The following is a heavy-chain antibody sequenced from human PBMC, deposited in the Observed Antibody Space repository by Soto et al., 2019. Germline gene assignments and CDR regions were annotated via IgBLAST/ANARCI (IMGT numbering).Heavy chain of an antibody. Sequence: GGSLRLSCAASGFTFSGYGMHWVRQAPGKGLEWVAVISYDGSNKYYADSVKGRFTISRDNSKNTLYLQMNSLRAEDTAVYYCVRGDGDYNDGNGYLARHWGQGTLVTVSS. CDR1: GFTFSGYG. CDR3: VRGDGDYNDGNGYLARH. V-gene: IGHV3-30*03. J-gene: IGHJ4*02. D-gene: IGHD5-18*01. CDR2: ISYDGSNK.